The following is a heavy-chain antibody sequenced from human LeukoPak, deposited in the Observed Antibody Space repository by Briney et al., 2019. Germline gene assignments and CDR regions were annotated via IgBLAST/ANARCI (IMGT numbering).Heavy chain of an antibody. CDR1: GGSISSFY. CDR2: IYSSGTT. Sequence: SETLSLTCTVSGGSISSFYWTWIRQPPGKGLEWIGYIYSSGTTNYNPSLKSRVTISVDTSKNQFSLKLTSVTAADTAVYYCARNPGGNSDYWGQGTLVTVSP. V-gene: IGHV4-59*01. CDR3: ARNPGGNSDY. D-gene: IGHD4-23*01. J-gene: IGHJ4*02.